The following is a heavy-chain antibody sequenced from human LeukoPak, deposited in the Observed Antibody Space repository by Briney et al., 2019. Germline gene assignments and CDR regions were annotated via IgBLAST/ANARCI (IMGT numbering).Heavy chain of an antibody. CDR3: ARRVYSGYEFDY. J-gene: IGHJ4*02. CDR1: GYSFTTYW. CDR2: IYPGDSDI. Sequence: GESLKISCKGSGYSFTTYWIAWVRQMPGKPPEWMGSIYPGDSDIRYSPYFQGQVTISVDKSTTTAYLQWSSLKASDTAMYYCARRVYSGYEFDYWGQGTLVTVS. V-gene: IGHV5-51*01. D-gene: IGHD5-12*01.